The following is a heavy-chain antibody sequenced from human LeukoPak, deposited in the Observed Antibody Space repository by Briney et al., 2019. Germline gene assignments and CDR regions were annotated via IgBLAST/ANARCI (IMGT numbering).Heavy chain of an antibody. CDR1: GYSFPSYW. Sequence: GGSLKISCKGSGYSFPSYWIGWVRQMPGKGLEWMGITYPGDSDTRYSPSFQAQVTISADKSISNAYLQWSSLKASDTAMYYCARANYGDYRLYFDYWGQGTLVTVSS. CDR3: ARANYGDYRLYFDY. J-gene: IGHJ4*02. CDR2: TYPGDSDT. D-gene: IGHD4-17*01. V-gene: IGHV5-51*01.